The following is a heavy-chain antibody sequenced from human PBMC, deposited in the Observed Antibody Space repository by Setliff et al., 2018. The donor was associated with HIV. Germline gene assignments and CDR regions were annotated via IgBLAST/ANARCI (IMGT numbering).Heavy chain of an antibody. Sequence: SETLSLTCSVSGGSINRGTYYWTWIRQSAGKGLEWIGHIYITGDTDYNPSLKGRFTISRDNSKNTVYLQMNSLRVEDTAVYYCARVGVGATVFFDYWGQGTLVTVSS. CDR3: ARVGVGATVFFDY. CDR1: GGSINRGTYY. V-gene: IGHV4-61*10. CDR2: IYITGDT. D-gene: IGHD1-26*01. J-gene: IGHJ4*02.